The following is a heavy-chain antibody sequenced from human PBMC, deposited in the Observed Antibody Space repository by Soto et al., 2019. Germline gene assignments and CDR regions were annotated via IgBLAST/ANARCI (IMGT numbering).Heavy chain of an antibody. CDR3: ARDYCSGGSCYDGAFDI. V-gene: IGHV3-30-3*01. J-gene: IGHJ3*02. Sequence: QVQLVESGGGVVQPGRSLRLSCAASGFTFSSYAMHWVRQAPGKGLEWVAVISYDGSNKYYADSVKGRFTISRDNSKNTLYLQMNSLRAEDTDVYYCARDYCSGGSCYDGAFDIWGQGTMVTVSS. D-gene: IGHD2-15*01. CDR1: GFTFSSYA. CDR2: ISYDGSNK.